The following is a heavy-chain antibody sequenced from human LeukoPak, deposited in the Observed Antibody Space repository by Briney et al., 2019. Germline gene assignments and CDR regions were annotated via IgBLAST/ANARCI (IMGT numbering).Heavy chain of an antibody. J-gene: IGHJ5*02. V-gene: IGHV1-3*01. Sequence: ASVKVSFKASGYTFTSYAMHWVRQAPGQRLEWMGWINAGNGNTKYSQKLQGRVTITRDTSASTAYKELSSLRSEDTAVYYCARGGSGITIFGVVIKVHNWFDPWGQGTLVTVSS. CDR2: INAGNGNT. D-gene: IGHD3-3*01. CDR3: ARGGSGITIFGVVIKVHNWFDP. CDR1: GYTFTSYA.